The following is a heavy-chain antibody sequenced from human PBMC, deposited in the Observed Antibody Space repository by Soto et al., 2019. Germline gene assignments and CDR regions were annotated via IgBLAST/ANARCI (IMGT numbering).Heavy chain of an antibody. V-gene: IGHV3-33*01. CDR3: ARDEMGYCSGGSCYTPGGMDV. CDR2: IWSDGSNE. D-gene: IGHD2-15*01. CDR1: GFTFSNYG. J-gene: IGHJ6*02. Sequence: GGSLRLSCTASGFTFSNYGVHWVRQAPGKGLGWVAVIWSDGSNEYYADSVKGRFTMSRDNSKNTLDLQMNRLRVEDTAVYYCARDEMGYCSGGSCYTPGGMDVWGQGTTVTVSS.